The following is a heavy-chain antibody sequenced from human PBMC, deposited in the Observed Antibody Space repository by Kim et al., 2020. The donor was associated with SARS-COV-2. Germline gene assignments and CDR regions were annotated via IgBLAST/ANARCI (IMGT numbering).Heavy chain of an antibody. V-gene: IGHV4-39*01. CDR3: ARLDLSIDQYNYGLDV. J-gene: IGHJ6*01. CDR2: VYYSGIT. D-gene: IGHD2-15*01. CDR1: GGSVNSPSHY. Sequence: SETLSLTCTVSGGSVNSPSHYWAWIRQPPGKGLEWIGTVYYSGITYYIPSLSDRVTMSVDSSKNQFSLTLSFVTAADTAVYFCARLDLSIDQYNYGLDVCGQGTKVTVSA.